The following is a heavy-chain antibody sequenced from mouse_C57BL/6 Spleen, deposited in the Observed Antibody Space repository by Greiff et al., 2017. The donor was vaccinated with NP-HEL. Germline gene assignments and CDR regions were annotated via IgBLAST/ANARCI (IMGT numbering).Heavy chain of an antibody. CDR3: ARKEAGDAWFAY. Sequence: QVQLQQSGAELVKPGASVKISCKASGYAFSSYWMNWVKQRPGKGLEWIGQIYPGDGDTNYNGRFKGKATLTADKSTSTAYMQLSSLTSEDSAVYFCARKEAGDAWFAYWGQGTLVTVSA. CDR1: GYAFSSYW. D-gene: IGHD2-13*01. V-gene: IGHV1-80*01. J-gene: IGHJ3*01. CDR2: IYPGDGDT.